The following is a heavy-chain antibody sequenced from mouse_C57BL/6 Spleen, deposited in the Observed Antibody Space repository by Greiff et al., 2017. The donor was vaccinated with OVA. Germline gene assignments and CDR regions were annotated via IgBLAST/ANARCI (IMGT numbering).Heavy chain of an antibody. D-gene: IGHD1-1*01. J-gene: IGHJ4*01. CDR2: VYPYNGGT. CDR1: GFTFTDHY. Sequence: EVQLQQSGPVLVKPGPSVKISCKASGFTFTDHYMHWVKQSPGKSLEWIGLVYPYNGGTNYNEKFKGKATLTADTSSSTAYMELNSLTSEDSGVSYCAIAVDYCGSRREDCARDYWGQGTSVTVSS. V-gene: IGHV1-36*01. CDR3: AIAVDYCGSRREDCARDY.